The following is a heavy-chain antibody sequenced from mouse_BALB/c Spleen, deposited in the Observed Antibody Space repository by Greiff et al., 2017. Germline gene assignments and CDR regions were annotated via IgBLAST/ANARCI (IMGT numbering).Heavy chain of an antibody. V-gene: IGHV1-14*01. CDR2: IKPYNDGT. Sequence: LVESGPELVKPGASVKMSCKASGYTFTSYVMHWVKQKPGQGLEWIGYIKPYNDGTKYNEKFKGKATLTSDKSSSTAYMELSSLTSEDSAVYYCARHGYYSWFAYWGQGTLVTVSA. CDR1: GYTFTSYV. D-gene: IGHD2-3*01. CDR3: ARHGYYSWFAY. J-gene: IGHJ3*01.